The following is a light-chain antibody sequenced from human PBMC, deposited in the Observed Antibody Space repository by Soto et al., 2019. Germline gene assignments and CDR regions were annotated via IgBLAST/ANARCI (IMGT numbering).Light chain of an antibody. V-gene: IGKV3-20*01. Sequence: EFVLTQSHGPLSLSPGERATLSCRASQSVSSSYLAWYQQKPGQDPGLLIYGASSRATGIPDRFSRSGSGTDFTLTISRLEPEDFAVYYCQQYGSSPWTFGQGTKVDIK. CDR2: GAS. CDR3: QQYGSSPWT. J-gene: IGKJ1*01. CDR1: QSVSSSY.